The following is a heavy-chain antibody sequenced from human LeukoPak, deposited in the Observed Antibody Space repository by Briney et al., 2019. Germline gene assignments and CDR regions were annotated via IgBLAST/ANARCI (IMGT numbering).Heavy chain of an antibody. CDR1: GFTFSSYS. J-gene: IGHJ4*02. CDR2: ISSSSSYI. D-gene: IGHD6-19*01. CDR3: AKEQRVAGTYADY. Sequence: PGGSLRLSCAASGFTFSSYSMNWVRQAPGKGLEWVSSISSSSSYIYYADSVKGRFTISRDNSKNALYLQMNSLRAEDTALYYCAKEQRVAGTYADYWGQGTLVTVSS. V-gene: IGHV3-21*04.